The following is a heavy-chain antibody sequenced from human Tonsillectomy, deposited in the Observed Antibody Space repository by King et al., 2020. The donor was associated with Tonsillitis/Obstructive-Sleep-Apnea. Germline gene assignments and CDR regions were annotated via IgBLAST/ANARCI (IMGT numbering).Heavy chain of an antibody. Sequence: QLQESGPGLVKPSETLSLTCTVSGGSVSSGSYYWSWIRQPPGKGLEWIGYIFYSGSTNYNPSLKSRVTISVDTSKNHFSLKLSSVTAADTAVYYCARGDLDFWSGYYYFAYWGQGTLVTVSS. CDR3: ARGDLDFWSGYYYFAY. D-gene: IGHD3-3*01. J-gene: IGHJ4*02. V-gene: IGHV4-61*03. CDR1: GGSVSSGSYY. CDR2: IFYSGST.